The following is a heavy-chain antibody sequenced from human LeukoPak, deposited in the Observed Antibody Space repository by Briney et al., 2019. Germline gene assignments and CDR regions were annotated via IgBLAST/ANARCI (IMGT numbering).Heavy chain of an antibody. CDR2: IYTSGST. V-gene: IGHV4-4*07. J-gene: IGHJ3*02. CDR1: GGSISRYY. Sequence: SETLSLTCTVSGGSISRYYWSWIRQPAGKGLEWIGRIYTSGSTNYNPSLKSRVTMSLDTSRTQFSLKLSSVTAADTAVYYCASYDFWSGYLHGAFDIWGQGTMVTVSS. D-gene: IGHD3-3*01. CDR3: ASYDFWSGYLHGAFDI.